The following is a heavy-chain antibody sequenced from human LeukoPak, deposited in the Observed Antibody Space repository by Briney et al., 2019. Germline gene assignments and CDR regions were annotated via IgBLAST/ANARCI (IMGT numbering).Heavy chain of an antibody. J-gene: IGHJ6*03. Sequence: ASVKVSCKASGYTFTGYYMHWVRQAPGQGLEWMGWISAYNGNTNYAQKLQGRVTMTTDASTSTAYMELRSLRSDDTAVYYCARVGDGYNNNYYYYYMDVWGKGTTVTVSS. CDR1: GYTFTGYY. CDR3: ARVGDGYNNNYYYYYMDV. V-gene: IGHV1-18*04. D-gene: IGHD5-24*01. CDR2: ISAYNGNT.